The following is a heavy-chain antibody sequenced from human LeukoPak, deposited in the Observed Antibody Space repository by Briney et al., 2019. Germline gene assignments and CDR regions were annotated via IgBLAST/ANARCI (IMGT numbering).Heavy chain of an antibody. CDR1: GLTFSNSG. CDR3: ARWSMATTTDY. CDR2: ISGSGDST. Sequence: GGSLRLSCAASGLTFSNSGMNWVRQAPGKGLEWVSTISGSGDSTYYADSVKGRFTISRDNSKNTLYMQMNSLRTEDSAVYYCARWSMATTTDYWGQGTLVTVSS. V-gene: IGHV3-23*01. J-gene: IGHJ4*02. D-gene: IGHD5-24*01.